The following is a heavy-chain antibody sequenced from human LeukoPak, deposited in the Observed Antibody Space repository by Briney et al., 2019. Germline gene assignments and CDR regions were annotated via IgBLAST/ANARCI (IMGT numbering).Heavy chain of an antibody. D-gene: IGHD4-17*01. Sequence: SVKVSXKASGGTFSSYAISWVRQAPGQGLEWIGRIIPIFGTANYAQKFQGRVTITTDESTSTAYMELSSLRSEDTAVYYCARGLTSAFFDPWGQGTLVTVSS. CDR1: GGTFSSYA. CDR3: ARGLTSAFFDP. V-gene: IGHV1-69*05. CDR2: IIPIFGTA. J-gene: IGHJ5*02.